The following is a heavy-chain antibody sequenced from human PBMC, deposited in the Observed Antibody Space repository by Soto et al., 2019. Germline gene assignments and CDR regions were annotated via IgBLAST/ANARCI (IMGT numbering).Heavy chain of an antibody. CDR2: VSYSGST. V-gene: IGHV4-59*01. CDR1: NGSISNFY. J-gene: IGHJ4*02. D-gene: IGHD2-2*01. CDR3: ARAPRDAIPDC. Sequence: SETLSLTCIVSNGSISNFYWTWIRQPPGKGLEWIGFVSYSGSTNYNPALKSRVTISLHTSKNQFSLKLTSVTAADTVVYYCARAPRDAIPDCWGQGTLVTVSS.